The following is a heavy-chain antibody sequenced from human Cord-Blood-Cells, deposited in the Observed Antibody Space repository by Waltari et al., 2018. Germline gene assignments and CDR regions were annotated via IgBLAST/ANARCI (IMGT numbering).Heavy chain of an antibody. CDR3: ARHKTPSYYYYYYMDV. CDR1: GYSFTSYS. J-gene: IGHJ6*03. CDR2: IYPGDSDT. V-gene: IGHV5-51*01. Sequence: EVQLVKSGAEVKKPGESLKISCKGSGYSFTSYSIGWVRQMPGKGLEWMGIIYPGDSDTKYSPSFQGQVTISADKSISTAYLQWSSLKASDPAMYYCARHKTPSYYYYYYMDVWGKGTTVTVSS.